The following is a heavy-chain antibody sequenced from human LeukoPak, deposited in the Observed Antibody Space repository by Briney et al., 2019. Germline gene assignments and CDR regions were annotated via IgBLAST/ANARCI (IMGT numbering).Heavy chain of an antibody. CDR1: GYSISSGYY. CDR2: IYHSGST. J-gene: IGHJ4*02. D-gene: IGHD1-26*01. Sequence: SETLSLTCTVSGYSISSGYYWGWIRQPPGKGLEWIGEIYHSGSTNYNPSLKSRVTISVDKSKNQFSLKLSSVTAADTAVYYCARGKAGGSYDYWGQGTLVTVS. CDR3: ARGKAGGSYDY. V-gene: IGHV4-38-2*02.